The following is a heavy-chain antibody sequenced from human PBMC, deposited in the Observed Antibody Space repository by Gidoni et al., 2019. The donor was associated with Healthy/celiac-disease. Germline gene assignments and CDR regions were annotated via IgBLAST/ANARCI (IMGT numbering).Heavy chain of an antibody. D-gene: IGHD3-10*01. J-gene: IGHJ4*02. Sequence: EVQLLESGGGLVQPGGSLRLSCAASGFPFSSYAMSWVRQAPGKGLEWVSAISGSGGSTYYADSVKGRFTISRDNSKNTLYLQMNSLRAEDTAVYYCAKWGRNYYGSGSYFPEDYWGQGTLVTVSS. CDR3: AKWGRNYYGSGSYFPEDY. V-gene: IGHV3-23*01. CDR1: GFPFSSYA. CDR2: ISGSGGST.